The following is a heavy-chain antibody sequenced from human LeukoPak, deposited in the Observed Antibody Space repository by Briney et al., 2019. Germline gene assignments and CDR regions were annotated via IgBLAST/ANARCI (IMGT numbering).Heavy chain of an antibody. V-gene: IGHV4-59*01. CDR1: GGSISSYY. CDR3: ARVRYYYDSSALDY. J-gene: IGHJ4*02. Sequence: SETLSLTCTVSGGSISSYYWSWIRQPPGKGLEWIGYIYYSGSTNYNPPLKSRVTISVDTSKNQFSLKLSSVTAADTAVYYCARVRYYYDSSALDYWGQGTLVTVSS. D-gene: IGHD3-22*01. CDR2: IYYSGST.